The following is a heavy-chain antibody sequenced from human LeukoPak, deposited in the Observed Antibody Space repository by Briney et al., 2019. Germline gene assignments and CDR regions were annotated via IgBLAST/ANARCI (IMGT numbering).Heavy chain of an antibody. Sequence: GESLKISCKGSGYSFTSYWIGWVRQMPGKGLEWMGIINPGDSDTRYSPSFQGQVTISADKSITTAYLQWSSLKASDTAMYFCARQRPAGRQSPYYMDVWGKGTTVTVSS. CDR3: ARQRPAGRQSPYYMDV. CDR2: INPGDSDT. D-gene: IGHD2-15*01. J-gene: IGHJ6*03. V-gene: IGHV5-51*01. CDR1: GYSFTSYW.